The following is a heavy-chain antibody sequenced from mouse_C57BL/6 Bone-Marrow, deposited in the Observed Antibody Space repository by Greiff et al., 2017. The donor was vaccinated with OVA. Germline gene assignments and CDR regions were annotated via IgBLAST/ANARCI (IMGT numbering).Heavy chain of an antibody. J-gene: IGHJ4*01. D-gene: IGHD1-1*01. V-gene: IGHV8-12*01. CDR1: GFSLSTSGMG. CDR3: ARSPPYYYGSSYDAMDY. Sequence: QVTLKVSGPGILQSSQTLSLTCSFSGFSLSTSGMGVSWIRQPSGKGLEWLAHIYWDDDKRYNPSLKSRLTISKDTSRNQVFLKITSVDTADTATYYCARSPPYYYGSSYDAMDYWGQGTSVTVSS. CDR2: IYWDDDK.